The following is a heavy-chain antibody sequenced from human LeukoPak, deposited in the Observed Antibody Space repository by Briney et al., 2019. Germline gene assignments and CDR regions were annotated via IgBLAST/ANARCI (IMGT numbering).Heavy chain of an antibody. V-gene: IGHV4-4*07. J-gene: IGHJ4*02. CDR1: GGSLNNYY. CDR3: AREIRGVPLFYFDY. CDR2: MYAGGIT. D-gene: IGHD3-10*01. Sequence: SETLSLTCAVSGGSLNNYYWSWIRQPAGQGLEWIGRMYAGGITFYNPSLKSRVTMSLDTSKNSFSLRLGSVTAADTALYYCAREIRGVPLFYFDYWGQGILVTVSS.